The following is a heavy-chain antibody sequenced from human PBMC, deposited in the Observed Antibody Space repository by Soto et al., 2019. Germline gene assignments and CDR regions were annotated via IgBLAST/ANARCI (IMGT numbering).Heavy chain of an antibody. CDR2: IYHSGST. CDR3: ARVPSP. J-gene: IGHJ5*02. V-gene: IGHV4-30-2*01. CDR1: GGSISSGGYS. Sequence: QLQLQESGSGLVKPSQTLSLTCAVSGGSISSGGYSWSWIRQPPGKGLEWIGYIYHSGSTYYNPTLQSRVTIAVDRSTSQFSLKLCSVTAADTAVYSCARVPSPWGQGTLVTVSS.